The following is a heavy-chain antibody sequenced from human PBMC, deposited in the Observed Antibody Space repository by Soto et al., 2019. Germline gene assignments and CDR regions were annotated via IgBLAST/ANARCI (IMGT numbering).Heavy chain of an antibody. Sequence: ASVKVSCKASGYTFTSYGISWVRQAPGQGLEWMGWISAYNGNTNYAQKLQGRVTMTTDTSTSTAYMELRSLRSDDTAVYYCARDEWLVPAADYYSYGMDVWGQGTTVTVSS. CDR1: GYTFTSYG. CDR2: ISAYNGNT. V-gene: IGHV1-18*01. D-gene: IGHD2-2*01. CDR3: ARDEWLVPAADYYSYGMDV. J-gene: IGHJ6*02.